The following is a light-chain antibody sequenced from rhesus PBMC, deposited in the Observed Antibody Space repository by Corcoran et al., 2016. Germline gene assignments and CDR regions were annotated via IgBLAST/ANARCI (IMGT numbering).Light chain of an antibody. CDR3: WLHYSGADV. V-gene: IGLV7-88*01. Sequence: QAVVTQEPSLTVSPGGTVTLTCGSSAGAVTGSHYPYWFQQKPGQAPRTLIYDTSNKLSWTPARFSGSLLGGKAALTLADAQPEDEAEYDCWLHYSGADVFGSGTQLTVL. J-gene: IGLJ6*01. CDR1: AGAVTGSHY. CDR2: DTS.